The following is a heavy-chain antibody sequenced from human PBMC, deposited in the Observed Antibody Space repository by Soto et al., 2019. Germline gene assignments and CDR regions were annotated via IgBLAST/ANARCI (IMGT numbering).Heavy chain of an antibody. Sequence: GASVKVSCKASGYSFTTYGIFWVRQAPGQGLEWMGWISPYNGKTNYAQNLQGRVSMTTDTSTTTAHMELRSLRSEDTAVYYCAKDSPIFGVVIPWYYGMDVWGQGTTVTVSS. D-gene: IGHD3-3*01. CDR2: ISPYNGKT. CDR3: AKDSPIFGVVIPWYYGMDV. J-gene: IGHJ6*02. CDR1: GYSFTTYG. V-gene: IGHV1-18*01.